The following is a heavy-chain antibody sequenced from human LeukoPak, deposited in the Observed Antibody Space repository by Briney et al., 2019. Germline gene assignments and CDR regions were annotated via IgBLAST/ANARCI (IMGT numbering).Heavy chain of an antibody. V-gene: IGHV4-59*01. CDR3: ARDIRWYFDL. CDR1: GGSISSYY. Sequence: SETLSLTCTVSGGSISSYYWSWIRQPPGKGLEWIGYIYYSGSTNYNPSLRSRVTISVDTSKNQFSLKLSSVTAADTAVYYCARDIRWYFDLWGRGTLVTVSS. D-gene: IGHD2-21*01. CDR2: IYYSGST. J-gene: IGHJ2*01.